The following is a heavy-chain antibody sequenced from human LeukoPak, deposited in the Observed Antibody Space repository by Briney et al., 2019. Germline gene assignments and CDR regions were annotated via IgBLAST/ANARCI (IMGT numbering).Heavy chain of an antibody. J-gene: IGHJ4*02. V-gene: IGHV3-33*01. CDR1: GFTFGTYA. Sequence: GRSLRLSCAASGFTFGTYAMHWVRQAPGKGLEWVAVIWSDSTNKYYADSVRGRFTISRDNSKNTLYLQMSSLRAEDTAMYHCARDRLTTVTTFHFDYWGQGTLVTVSS. CDR3: ARDRLTTVTTFHFDY. D-gene: IGHD4-17*01. CDR2: IWSDSTNK.